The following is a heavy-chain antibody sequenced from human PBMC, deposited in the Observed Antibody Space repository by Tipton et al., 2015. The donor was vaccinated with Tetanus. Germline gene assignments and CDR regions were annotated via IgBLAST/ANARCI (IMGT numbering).Heavy chain of an antibody. Sequence: GLVKPSETLSLICTVSGGSISSYYWSWIRQSAAMGLEWIGRINTSGSSDYNPSLKGRVTMSIDTSGNRFSLDLTSVTAADTAVYFCTRQEPPRRFFYDSTGSSGWGQGILVTVSS. D-gene: IGHD3-22*01. CDR3: TRQEPPRRFFYDSTGSSG. CDR1: GGSISSYY. V-gene: IGHV4-4*07. J-gene: IGHJ4*02. CDR2: INTSGSS.